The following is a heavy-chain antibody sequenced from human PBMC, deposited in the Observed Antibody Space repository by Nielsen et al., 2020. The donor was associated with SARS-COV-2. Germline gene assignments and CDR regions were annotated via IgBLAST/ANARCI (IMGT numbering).Heavy chain of an antibody. V-gene: IGHV3-30*18. CDR3: AKIGDGYNFLDY. D-gene: IGHD5-24*01. Sequence: GGSLRLSCAASGFTFDDYAMHWVRQAPGKGLEWVAIISYDGSNKYYADSVKGRFTISRDNSKNTLYLQMNSLRAEDTAVYYCAKIGDGYNFLDYWGQGTLVTVSS. CDR1: GFTFDDYA. J-gene: IGHJ4*02. CDR2: ISYDGSNK.